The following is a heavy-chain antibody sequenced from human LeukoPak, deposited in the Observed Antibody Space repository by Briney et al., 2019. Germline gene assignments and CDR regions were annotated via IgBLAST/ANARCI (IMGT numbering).Heavy chain of an antibody. CDR2: INHSGST. D-gene: IGHD5-24*01. Sequence: PSETLSLTCAVYGGSFSGYYWSWIRQPPGKGLEWIGEINHSGSTNYNPPLKSRVTISVDTSKNQFSLKLSSVTAADTAVYYCASRRDGYTLLYFDYWGQGTLVTVSS. J-gene: IGHJ4*02. CDR3: ASRRDGYTLLYFDY. CDR1: GGSFSGYY. V-gene: IGHV4-34*01.